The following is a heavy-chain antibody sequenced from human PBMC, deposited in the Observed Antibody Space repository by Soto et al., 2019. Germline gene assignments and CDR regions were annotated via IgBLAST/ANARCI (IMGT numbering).Heavy chain of an antibody. CDR2: IYYSWTT. V-gene: IGHV4-39*01. Sequence: GSLRLSCAASGFIFSSYAMSWVRQPPGKGLEWIGSIYYSWTTSYNPSLESRVTMSVDTSNNQFSLNLSSVTAADTAVYYCARHILVNKDAFDIWGQGTMVTVSS. CDR3: ARHILVNKDAFDI. CDR1: GFIFSSYA. J-gene: IGHJ3*02.